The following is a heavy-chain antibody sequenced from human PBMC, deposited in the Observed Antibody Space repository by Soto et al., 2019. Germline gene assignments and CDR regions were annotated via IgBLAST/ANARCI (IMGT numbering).Heavy chain of an antibody. J-gene: IGHJ5*02. CDR1: RFTFNIHA. CDR3: ARDVPAVAGTPKDWANNWLEP. V-gene: IGHV3-30-3*01. D-gene: IGHD6-19*01. CDR2: ISYDGITA. Sequence: QVQLVESGGGVVQPGRSLRLSCAASRFTFNIHAMHWVRQAPGKGLEWLAIISYDGITAFYADSVKGRFTISRDNSKNTMYMLMDSLRAEETAIYYCARDVPAVAGTPKDWANNWLEPWGQGTLVTVSS.